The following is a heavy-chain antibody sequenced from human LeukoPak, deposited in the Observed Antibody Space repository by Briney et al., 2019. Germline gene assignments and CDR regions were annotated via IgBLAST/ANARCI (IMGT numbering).Heavy chain of an antibody. CDR1: GFXFSDYS. CDR3: ARGDYDSSGYYEV. CDR2: RSSSSYT. J-gene: IGHJ4*02. V-gene: IGHV3-11*05. D-gene: IGHD3-22*01. Sequence: GGSLRLSCGASGFXFSDYSISWIRQAPGKGLECISYRSSSSYTNYADSVKGRFTISRDNAKNSLYLQMNSLRAEDTAVYYCARGDYDSSGYYEVWGQGTLVTVSS.